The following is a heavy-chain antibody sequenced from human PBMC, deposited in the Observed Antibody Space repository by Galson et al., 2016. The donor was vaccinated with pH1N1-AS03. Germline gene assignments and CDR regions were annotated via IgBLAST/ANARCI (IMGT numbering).Heavy chain of an antibody. CDR2: IWNDGGTT. V-gene: IGHV3-33*01. CDR1: GFTISKYG. D-gene: IGHD3-22*01. Sequence: SLRLSCAASGFTISKYGMHWVRQAPGEGLEWMAIIWNDGGTTHYADSVKGRFTISRDNSKNTLYLQMNSLRGEDTAVYYCVRDDDSSGYYPDSWGRGTLVTVSS. CDR3: VRDDDSSGYYPDS. J-gene: IGHJ4*02.